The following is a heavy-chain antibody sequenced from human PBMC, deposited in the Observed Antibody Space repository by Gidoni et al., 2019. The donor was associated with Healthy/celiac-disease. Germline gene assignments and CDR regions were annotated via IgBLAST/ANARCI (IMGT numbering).Heavy chain of an antibody. V-gene: IGHV3-23*01. J-gene: IGHJ4*02. Sequence: EVQLLESGGGLVQPGGSLRLSCAASGFTFSSYAMSWVRQAPGKGLEWVSAISGSGGSTYYADSVKGRFTISRDNSKNTLYLQMNSLRAEDTAVYYCAKDIQKLRLGELWSFDYWGQGTLVTVSS. CDR2: ISGSGGST. CDR3: AKDIQKLRLGELWSFDY. D-gene: IGHD3-16*01. CDR1: GFTFSSYA.